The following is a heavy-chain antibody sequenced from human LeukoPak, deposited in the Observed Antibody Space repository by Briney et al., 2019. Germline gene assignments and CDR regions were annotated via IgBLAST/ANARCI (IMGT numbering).Heavy chain of an antibody. CDR2: ITASGTAM. CDR3: ASSGSYRFDY. J-gene: IGHJ4*02. D-gene: IGHD1-26*01. Sequence: GGSLRLSCAASGFTFSSYSMNWVRQAPGKGRDWVSHITASGTAMFYADSVKGRFTISRDNAKNSLYLQMNSLRDEDTAVYYCASSGSYRFDYWGQGTLVTVSS. V-gene: IGHV3-48*02. CDR1: GFTFSSYS.